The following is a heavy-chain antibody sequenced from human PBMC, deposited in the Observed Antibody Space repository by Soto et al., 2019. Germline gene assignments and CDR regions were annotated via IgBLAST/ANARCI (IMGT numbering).Heavy chain of an antibody. CDR1: GFTFNTFS. CDR2: ISRSGDTI. V-gene: IGHV3-48*04. Sequence: EVQLVESGGGLVQPGGSLRLSCAASGFTFNTFSMNWVRQAPGKGLEWVSYISRSGDTIYYADSVKGRFTLSRDNAKNSPHLQMNSLRVEETAVYYCARNLNWAFDYWGQGTLVTVSS. J-gene: IGHJ4*02. CDR3: ARNLNWAFDY. D-gene: IGHD7-27*01.